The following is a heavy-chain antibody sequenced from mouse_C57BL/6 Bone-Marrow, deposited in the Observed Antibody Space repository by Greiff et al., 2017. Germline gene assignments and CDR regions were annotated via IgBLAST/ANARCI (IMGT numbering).Heavy chain of an antibody. CDR1: GFSFNTYA. J-gene: IGHJ3*01. CDR3: VRHDSYSNSAWFAY. D-gene: IGHD2-5*01. CDR2: IRSKSNNYAT. Sequence: DVKLVESGGGLVQPKGSLKLSCAASGFSFNTYAMNWVRQAPGKGLEWVARIRSKSNNYATYYADSVKDRFTISRDDSESMLYLQMNNLKTEDTAMYYCVRHDSYSNSAWFAYWGQGTLVTVSA. V-gene: IGHV10-1*01.